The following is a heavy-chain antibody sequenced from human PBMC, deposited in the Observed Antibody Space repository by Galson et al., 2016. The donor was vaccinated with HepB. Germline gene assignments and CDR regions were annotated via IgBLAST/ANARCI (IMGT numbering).Heavy chain of an antibody. CDR2: ISGSGVGT. CDR1: GFSVSSNY. D-gene: IGHD5-24*01. CDR3: AKDDDDYNDAFDI. J-gene: IGHJ3*02. Sequence: SLRLSCAASGFSVSSNYIIWVRQAPGKGLEWVSAISGSGVGTYYADSVKGRFTISRDNSKNTLYLQMNSLRAEDTAVYYCAKDDDDYNDAFDIWGQGTMVTVSS. V-gene: IGHV3-23*01.